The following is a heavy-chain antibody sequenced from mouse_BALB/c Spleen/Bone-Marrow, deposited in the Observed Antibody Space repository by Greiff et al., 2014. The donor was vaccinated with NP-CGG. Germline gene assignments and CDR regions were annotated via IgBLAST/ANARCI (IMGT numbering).Heavy chain of an antibody. V-gene: IGHV1S132*01. J-gene: IGHJ1*01. CDR1: GYTFPSYW. Sequence: ESGAELVKPGASVKLSCKTSGYTFPSYWIQWVKQRPGQGLGWIGEIFPGTGTTYYNEKFKGKATLTIDTSSSTAYMQLSSLTSEDSAVYFCAREGSRLRGYFDVWGAGTTVTVSS. CDR2: IFPGTGTT. D-gene: IGHD1-1*01. CDR3: AREGSRLRGYFDV.